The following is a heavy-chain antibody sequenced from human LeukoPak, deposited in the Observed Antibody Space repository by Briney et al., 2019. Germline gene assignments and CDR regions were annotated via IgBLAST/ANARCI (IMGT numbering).Heavy chain of an antibody. V-gene: IGHV1-2*02. Sequence: ASVTVSCKASGYTFTDYYLHWVRQAPAPGLEWMAWNNPHRGVTNYAQKFQGRVTVTRDTSITTAYMELSRLRSDDTAVYYCARTPGGSYSDDWYFDLWGRGTLVTVSS. CDR1: GYTFTDYY. CDR2: NNPHRGVT. D-gene: IGHD1-26*01. CDR3: ARTPGGSYSDDWYFDL. J-gene: IGHJ2*01.